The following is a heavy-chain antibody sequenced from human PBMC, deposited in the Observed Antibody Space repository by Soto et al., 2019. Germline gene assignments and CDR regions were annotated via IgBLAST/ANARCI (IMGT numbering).Heavy chain of an antibody. D-gene: IGHD1-7*01. V-gene: IGHV4-61*01. CDR1: GGSVSSGSYY. Sequence: PSETLSLTCTVSGGSVSSGSYYWSWIRQPPGKGLEWIGYIYYSGSTNYNPSLKSRVTISVDTSKNQFSLKLSSVTAADTAVYYCAREGGSYNWNYGVNYYGMDVWGQGTTVTVSS. CDR2: IYYSGST. J-gene: IGHJ6*02. CDR3: AREGGSYNWNYGVNYYGMDV.